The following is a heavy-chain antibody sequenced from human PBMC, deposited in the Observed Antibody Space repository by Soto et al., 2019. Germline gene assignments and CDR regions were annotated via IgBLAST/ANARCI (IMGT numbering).Heavy chain of an antibody. D-gene: IGHD6-13*01. CDR1: GYTFTSYA. CDR3: ARAPGGPGIAEY. Sequence: QVPLVQSGAEEKKPGASVKVSCKASGYTFTSYAMDWVRQAPGQRLEWMGWINAGNGNTKYSQKFQGRVTITRDTSASTAYMELSSLRSEDTAVYYCARAPGGPGIAEYWGQGTLVTVSS. V-gene: IGHV1-3*05. J-gene: IGHJ4*02. CDR2: INAGNGNT.